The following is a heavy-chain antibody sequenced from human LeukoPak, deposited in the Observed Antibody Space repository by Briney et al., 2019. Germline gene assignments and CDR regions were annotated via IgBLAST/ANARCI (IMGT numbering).Heavy chain of an antibody. V-gene: IGHV3-33*06. CDR1: GFTFSSFG. D-gene: IGHD4-17*01. Sequence: PGGSLRLSCAASGFTFSSFGIHWVRQAPGKGLEWLAVIWFDGSNKYYADSVKGRFTISRDNSKNTLYLQMNSLRAEDTAVYYCAKVSPASRTVTTDYWGQGTLVTVSS. CDR2: IWFDGSNK. J-gene: IGHJ4*02. CDR3: AKVSPASRTVTTDY.